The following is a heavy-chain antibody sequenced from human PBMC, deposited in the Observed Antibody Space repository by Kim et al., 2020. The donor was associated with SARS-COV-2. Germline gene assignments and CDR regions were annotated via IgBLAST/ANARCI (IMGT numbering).Heavy chain of an antibody. V-gene: IGHV4-4*02. Sequence: SESLSLTCAVSGGSISSSNWWSWVRQPPGKGLEWIGEIYHSGSTNYNPSLKSRVTISVDKSKNQFSLKLSSVTAADTAVYYCARDRPPARGGSSSKGNDAFDIWGQGTMVTVSS. J-gene: IGHJ3*02. D-gene: IGHD6-6*01. CDR3: ARDRPPARGGSSSKGNDAFDI. CDR1: GGSISSSNW. CDR2: IYHSGST.